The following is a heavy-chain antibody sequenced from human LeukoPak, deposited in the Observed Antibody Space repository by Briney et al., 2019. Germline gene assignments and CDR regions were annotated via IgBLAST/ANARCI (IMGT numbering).Heavy chain of an antibody. CDR1: GFTFSSYS. Sequence: GGSLRLSCAASGFTFSSYSMNWVRQAPGKGLEWVSSISSSSSYIYYVDSVKGRFTISRDNAKNSLYLQMNSLRVEDTAVYYCARVVEYYYDSSGYYRPDYWGQGTLVTVSP. J-gene: IGHJ4*02. D-gene: IGHD3-22*01. CDR2: ISSSSSYI. CDR3: ARVVEYYYDSSGYYRPDY. V-gene: IGHV3-21*01.